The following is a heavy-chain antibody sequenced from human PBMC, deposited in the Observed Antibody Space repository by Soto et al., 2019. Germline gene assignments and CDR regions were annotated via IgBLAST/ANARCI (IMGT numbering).Heavy chain of an antibody. D-gene: IGHD1-1*01. CDR2: IKSKTDGGTT. V-gene: IGHV3-15*01. CDR1: GFTFSNAW. J-gene: IGHJ6*03. Sequence: GGCLRLSCAASGFTFSNAWMSWVRQAPGKGLDWVGRIKSKTDGGTTDYAAPAKGRFTISRDDSKSTLYLQMNSLKTEDTAMYSCTTAGNWNYYYYCYKDVWGKGTTITVPS. CDR3: TTAGNWNYYYYCYKDV.